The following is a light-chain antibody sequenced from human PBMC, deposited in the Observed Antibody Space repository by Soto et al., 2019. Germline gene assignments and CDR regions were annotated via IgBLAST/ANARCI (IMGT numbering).Light chain of an antibody. J-gene: IGLJ2*01. CDR1: KLGDKY. Sequence: SYELTQPPSVSVSPGQTASITCSGDKLGDKYACWYQQKPGQSPVMVIYQDSKRPSGIPERFSGSNSGNTATLTISGTQAMDEADYYCPAWDSTGVFGGGTQLTVL. V-gene: IGLV3-1*01. CDR3: PAWDSTGV. CDR2: QDS.